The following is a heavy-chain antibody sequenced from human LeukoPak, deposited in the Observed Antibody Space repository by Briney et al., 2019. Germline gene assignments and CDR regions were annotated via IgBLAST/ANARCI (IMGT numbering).Heavy chain of an antibody. V-gene: IGHV3-15*01. CDR3: TTDVGISRSWSYYYYMDV. CDR1: GFTFSNAW. Sequence: GGSLRLSCAASGFTFSNAWMSWVRQAPGKGLEWVGRIKSKTDGGTTDYAAPVKGRFTISRDDSKNTLYLQMNSLKTEDTAVYYCTTDVGISRSWSYYYYMDVWGKGTTVTVSS. CDR2: IKSKTDGGTT. J-gene: IGHJ6*03. D-gene: IGHD6-13*01.